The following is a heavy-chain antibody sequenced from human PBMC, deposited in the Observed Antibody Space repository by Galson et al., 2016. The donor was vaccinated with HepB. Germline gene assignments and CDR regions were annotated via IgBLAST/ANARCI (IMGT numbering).Heavy chain of an antibody. CDR1: GFTLSSYG. CDR3: ARAGHTSGWYLRAFDV. J-gene: IGHJ3*01. V-gene: IGHV3-33*01. D-gene: IGHD6-19*01. CDR2: IWYDGSNQ. Sequence: LRLSCAASGFTLSSYGVNWVRQAPGKGLEWVAVIWYDGSNQHYGDSVKGRFTISRDNSKNTVYLQMNSLRAEDTAVYYCARAGHTSGWYLRAFDVWGQGTMVTVSS.